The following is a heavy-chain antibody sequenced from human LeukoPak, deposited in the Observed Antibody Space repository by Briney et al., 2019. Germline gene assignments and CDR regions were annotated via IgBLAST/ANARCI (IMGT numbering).Heavy chain of an antibody. CDR2: INHSGST. J-gene: IGHJ4*02. Sequence: SETLSLTCAVYGGPFSGYYWSWIRQPPGKGLEWIGEINHSGSTNYNPSLKSRVTISVDTSKNQFSLKLSSVTAADTAVYYCARDKRWLQSQFDYWGQGTLVTVSS. V-gene: IGHV4-34*01. CDR1: GGPFSGYY. D-gene: IGHD5-24*01. CDR3: ARDKRWLQSQFDY.